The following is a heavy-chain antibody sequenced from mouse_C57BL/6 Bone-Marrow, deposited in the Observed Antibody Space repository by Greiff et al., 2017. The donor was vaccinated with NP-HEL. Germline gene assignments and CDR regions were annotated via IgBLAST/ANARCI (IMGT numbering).Heavy chain of an antibody. Sequence: QVQLKQPGAELVKPGASVKMSCKASGYTFTSYWITWVKQRPGQGLEWIGDIYPGSGSTNYNEKFKSKAILTVDTSSSTAYMQLSSLTSEDSAVYYCARGGLYSNTFAYWGQGTLVTVSA. CDR3: ARGGLYSNTFAY. CDR1: GYTFTSYW. J-gene: IGHJ3*01. D-gene: IGHD2-5*01. CDR2: IYPGSGST. V-gene: IGHV1-55*01.